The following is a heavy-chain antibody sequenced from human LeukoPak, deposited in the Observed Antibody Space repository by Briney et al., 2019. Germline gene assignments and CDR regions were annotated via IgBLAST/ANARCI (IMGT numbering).Heavy chain of an antibody. CDR1: GFTFSTSS. J-gene: IGHJ4*02. CDR2: ISSSSSHR. CDR3: ARETWYLDS. V-gene: IGHV3-21*01. Sequence: GGSLRLSCTASGFTFSTSSMNWVRQAPGKGLEWVSSISSSSSHRYYGDSVKGRFTISRDNAKNSLYLQMNSLRAEDTAVYYCARETWYLDSWGQGTLVTVSS.